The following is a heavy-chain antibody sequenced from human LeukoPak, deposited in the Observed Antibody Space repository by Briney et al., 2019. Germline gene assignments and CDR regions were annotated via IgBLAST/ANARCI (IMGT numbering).Heavy chain of an antibody. Sequence: PGRSLRLSCVASGFTFSGYGMHWVRQAPGKGLEWVGFIRSNNYGETTEYAASVKGRFTISRDDSDSIAYLQMNSLKTEDTAVYYCTRGAKAAAGLCDYWGQGTLVTVSS. CDR3: TRGAKAAAGLCDY. J-gene: IGHJ4*02. D-gene: IGHD6-13*01. CDR2: IRSNNYGETT. V-gene: IGHV3-49*04. CDR1: GFTFSGYG.